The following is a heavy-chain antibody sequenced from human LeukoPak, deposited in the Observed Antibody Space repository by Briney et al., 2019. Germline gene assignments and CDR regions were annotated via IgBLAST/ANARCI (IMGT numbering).Heavy chain of an antibody. CDR3: ARGIGATSGWYLIDY. CDR2: INADNGDT. CDR1: GYTFTGYY. V-gene: IGHV1-3*01. J-gene: IGHJ4*02. D-gene: IGHD6-19*01. Sequence: ASVKVSCKASGYTFTGYYMHWVRQAPGQRLEWMGWINADNGDTKCSQQFQGRVTITRDTSASTAHMELTSLRSEDTAVYYCARGIGATSGWYLIDYWGQGALVTVSS.